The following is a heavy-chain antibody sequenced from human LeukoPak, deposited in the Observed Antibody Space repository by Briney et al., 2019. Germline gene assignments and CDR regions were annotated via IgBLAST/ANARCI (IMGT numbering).Heavy chain of an antibody. D-gene: IGHD6-13*01. V-gene: IGHV3-30*18. CDR1: GFIFEDYG. CDR2: ISYDGSNQ. Sequence: GGPLRLACEASGFIFEDYGLTWVRQAPGKGLEWVAVISYDGSNQYYADSVKGRFTISRDNSKNTLYLQMNSLRPDDTAVYYCANLYSHTWFDYWGQGTLVTVSS. J-gene: IGHJ4*02. CDR3: ANLYSHTWFDY.